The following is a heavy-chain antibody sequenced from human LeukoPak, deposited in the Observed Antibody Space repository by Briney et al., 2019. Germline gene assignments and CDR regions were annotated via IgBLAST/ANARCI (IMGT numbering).Heavy chain of an antibody. CDR1: GYTFTSYG. D-gene: IGHD6-13*01. Sequence: ASVKVSCKASGYTFTSYGISWVRQAPGQGLEWMGIINPSGGSTSYAQKFQGRVTMTRDMSASTVYMELSSLRSEDTAVYYCTHSSSWLWYFDYWGQGTLVTVSS. CDR2: INPSGGST. CDR3: THSSSWLWYFDY. V-gene: IGHV1-46*01. J-gene: IGHJ4*02.